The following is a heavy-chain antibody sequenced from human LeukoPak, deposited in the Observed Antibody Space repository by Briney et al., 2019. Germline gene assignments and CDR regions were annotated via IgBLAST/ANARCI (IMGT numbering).Heavy chain of an antibody. CDR1: GGSISSYY. V-gene: IGHV4-4*07. CDR2: IYTSGST. J-gene: IGHJ6*03. Sequence: SETLSLTCTVSGGSISSYYWSWIRQPAGKGLEWIGRIYTSGSTNYNPSLKSRVTMSVDTSKNQFSLKLSSVTAADAAVYYCARQKLGLGSVEDVDYYYMDVWGKGTTVTVSS. D-gene: IGHD1-7*01. CDR3: ARQKLGLGSVEDVDYYYMDV.